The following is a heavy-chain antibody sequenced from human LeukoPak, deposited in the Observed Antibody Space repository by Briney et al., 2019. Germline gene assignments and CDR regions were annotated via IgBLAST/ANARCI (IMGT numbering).Heavy chain of an antibody. CDR2: IYPGNSYT. J-gene: IGHJ4*02. D-gene: IGHD3-16*01. CDR3: AREGIGGNANSVDY. V-gene: IGHV5-51*01. CDR1: GYSFSTYW. Sequence: GESLKISFKTSGYSFSTYWLGWVRRMPGKGLEGMGIIYPGNSYTQKSPSFQGQVTISVDKSISTAYLQWSSLEASDSAMYYCAREGIGGNANSVDYWGQGTLVTVSS.